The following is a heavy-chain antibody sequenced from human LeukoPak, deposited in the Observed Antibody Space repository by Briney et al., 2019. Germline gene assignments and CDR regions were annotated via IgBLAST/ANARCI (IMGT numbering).Heavy chain of an antibody. Sequence: PGGSLGLSCAASGFTFDDYAMHWVRQAPGKGREWVSGISWNSGSIGYADSVKGRFTISRDNAKNSLYLQMNSLRAEDTALYYCAKDILSGYYYYGMDVWGQGTTVTVSS. CDR3: AKDILSGYYYYGMDV. D-gene: IGHD2-8*02. CDR1: GFTFDDYA. V-gene: IGHV3-9*01. J-gene: IGHJ6*02. CDR2: ISWNSGSI.